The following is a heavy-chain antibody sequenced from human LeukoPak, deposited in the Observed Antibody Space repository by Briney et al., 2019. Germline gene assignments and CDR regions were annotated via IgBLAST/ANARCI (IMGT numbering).Heavy chain of an antibody. Sequence: SETLSLTCAVYGGSFSGYYWSWIRQPPGKGLEWIGEINHSGSTNYNPSLKSRVTISVDTSKNQFSLKLSSVTAADTAVYYCASIFNYYDSSGPVNNWFDPWGQGTLVTVSS. V-gene: IGHV4-34*01. CDR2: INHSGST. CDR1: GGSFSGYY. CDR3: ASIFNYYDSSGPVNNWFDP. J-gene: IGHJ5*02. D-gene: IGHD3-22*01.